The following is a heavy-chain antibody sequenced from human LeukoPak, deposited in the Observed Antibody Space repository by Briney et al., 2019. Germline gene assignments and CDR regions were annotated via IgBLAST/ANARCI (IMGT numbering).Heavy chain of an antibody. CDR1: GYTFTTYG. Sequence: ASVKVSCTASGYTFTTYGISWVRQAPGQGLEWMGWISAYNGNTNYAQKLQDRVTMTTDTSTSTAYMELMSLRSDGTAVYYCARGRYCSSTSCYKVYYYYMDVWGKGTTVTVSS. D-gene: IGHD2-2*02. CDR3: ARGRYCSSTSCYKVYYYYMDV. CDR2: ISAYNGNT. J-gene: IGHJ6*03. V-gene: IGHV1-18*01.